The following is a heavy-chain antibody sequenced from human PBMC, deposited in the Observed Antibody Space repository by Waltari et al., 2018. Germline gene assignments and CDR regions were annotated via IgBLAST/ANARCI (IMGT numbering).Heavy chain of an antibody. CDR1: GGSFSGYY. Sequence: QVQLQQWGAGLLKPSETLSLTCAVYGGSFSGYYWSWIRQPPGKGLEWIGEINHRGSTNYNPSLKSRVTISVDTSKNQFSLKLSSVTAADTAVYYCARGPYNWNPGHWFDPWGQGTLVTVSS. CDR2: INHRGST. V-gene: IGHV4-34*01. D-gene: IGHD1-20*01. CDR3: ARGPYNWNPGHWFDP. J-gene: IGHJ5*02.